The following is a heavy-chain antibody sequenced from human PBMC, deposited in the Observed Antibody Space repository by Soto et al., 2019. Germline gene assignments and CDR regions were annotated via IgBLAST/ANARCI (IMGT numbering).Heavy chain of an antibody. V-gene: IGHV3-11*05. CDR3: VRGGGGGLDDP. CDR1: GFTFGDSY. J-gene: IGHJ5*02. D-gene: IGHD2-15*01. CDR2: ISPGSRYP. Sequence: PGGALRLSCAGSGFTFGDSYMSWIRQAPGKGLEWLSYISPGSRYPAYADSVQGRFTISRDNARRSLFLQMTSMTAEATEMYYCVRGGGGGLDDPWCQGPMVTVSS.